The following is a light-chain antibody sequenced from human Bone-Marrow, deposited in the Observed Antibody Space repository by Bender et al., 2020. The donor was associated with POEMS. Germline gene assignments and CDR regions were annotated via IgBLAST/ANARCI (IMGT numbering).Light chain of an antibody. J-gene: IGLJ3*02. CDR1: IGDVGAYNS. CDR3: SSYTSSNTLV. CDR2: AVN. V-gene: IGLV2-14*03. Sequence: QSALTQPASVSGSPGQSITISCTGTIGDVGAYNSVSWYQQHPGKAPKLMIDAVNNRPSGVSGRFSGSRSGYTASLTISGLQAEDEADYYCSSYTSSNTLVFGGGTKLTVL.